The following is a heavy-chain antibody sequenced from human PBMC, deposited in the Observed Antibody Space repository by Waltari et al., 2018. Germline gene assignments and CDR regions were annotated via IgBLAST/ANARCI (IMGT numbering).Heavy chain of an antibody. D-gene: IGHD1-26*01. CDR3: AKGLVGSTTAFEY. J-gene: IGHJ4*02. V-gene: IGHV3-53*01. Sequence: VQLVESGGGLMQPGGSLRLSCTASEFTVRRGYMTWVRQAPGKGLEWLSTGYSSGATYYAESVTGRFTMSRDNSRNMLSLQVNNLRPEDTALYYCAKGLVGSTTAFEYWGQGTLVTVSS. CDR1: EFTVRRGY. CDR2: GYSSGAT.